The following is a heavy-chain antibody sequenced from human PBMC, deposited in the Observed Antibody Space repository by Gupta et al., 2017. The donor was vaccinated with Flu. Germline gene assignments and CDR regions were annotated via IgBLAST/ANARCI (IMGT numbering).Heavy chain of an antibody. CDR2: IYYSGST. Sequence: QLQLQESGPGLVKPSETLSLTCTVSGGSISSSSYYWGWIRQPPGKGLEWIGSIYYSGSTYYNPSRKSRVTISVDTSKNQFSLKLSSVTAADTAVYYCARLSSGSYSSFFDYWGQGTLVTVSS. CDR1: GGSISSSSYY. CDR3: ARLSSGSYSSFFDY. J-gene: IGHJ4*02. V-gene: IGHV4-39*01. D-gene: IGHD1-26*01.